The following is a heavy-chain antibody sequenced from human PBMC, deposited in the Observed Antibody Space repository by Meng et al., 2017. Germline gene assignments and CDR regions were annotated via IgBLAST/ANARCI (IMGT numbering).Heavy chain of an antibody. CDR3: ARVVGDCASCYKGWFDP. CDR2: ISYSGAT. CDR1: GPSITSAVF. Sequence: QVQLQESGPRLVRPSETLSLTCTVTGPSITSAVFWIWIRQPPGKYLEWIGYISYSGATHYNPSLKSRLTISVDTAKNQFSLSLSSVTAADTAVYYCARVVGDCASCYKGWFDPWGQGTLVTVSS. J-gene: IGHJ5*02. D-gene: IGHD2-2*02. V-gene: IGHV4-30-4*01.